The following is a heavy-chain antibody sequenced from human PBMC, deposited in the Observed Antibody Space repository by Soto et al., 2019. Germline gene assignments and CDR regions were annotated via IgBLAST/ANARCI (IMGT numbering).Heavy chain of an antibody. Sequence: SETLSLTCTVSGGSISSYYWSWIRQPPGKGLEWIGYIYYSGSTNYNPSLKSRVTISVDTSKNQFSLKLSSVTAADTAVYYCERVGTENWFDPWGQGTLVTVSS. CDR2: IYYSGST. D-gene: IGHD1-1*01. CDR3: ERVGTENWFDP. J-gene: IGHJ5*02. V-gene: IGHV4-59*01. CDR1: GGSISSYY.